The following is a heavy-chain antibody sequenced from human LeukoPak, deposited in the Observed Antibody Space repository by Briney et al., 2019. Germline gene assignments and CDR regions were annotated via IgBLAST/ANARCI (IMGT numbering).Heavy chain of an antibody. CDR3: ARDPYSGSYGDSYYYYMDV. Sequence: GGSLRLSCAASGFTFSSYNMNWVRQAPGKGLEWVSYISSSSSTTYYADSVKGRFTISRDNVKNSLYLQMNSLRVEDTAVCYCARDPYSGSYGDSYYYYMDVWGKGTTVTISS. V-gene: IGHV3-48*01. D-gene: IGHD1-26*01. J-gene: IGHJ6*03. CDR2: ISSSSSTT. CDR1: GFTFSSYN.